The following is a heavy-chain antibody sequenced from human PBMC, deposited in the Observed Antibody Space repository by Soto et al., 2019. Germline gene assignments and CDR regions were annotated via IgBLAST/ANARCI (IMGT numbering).Heavy chain of an antibody. V-gene: IGHV1-69*01. Sequence: QVQLVQSGAEVKKPGSSVKVSCKASGGPFSSYPLTWVRQAPGQGLEWMGGIIPIFGIVNSAQKFQGRVSITADESTSTAYMELSSLTSEDTAVYFWARPRTTATTKGYDYWGQGTLVTVSS. J-gene: IGHJ4*02. D-gene: IGHD1-1*01. CDR3: ARPRTTATTKGYDY. CDR2: IIPIFGIV. CDR1: GGPFSSYP.